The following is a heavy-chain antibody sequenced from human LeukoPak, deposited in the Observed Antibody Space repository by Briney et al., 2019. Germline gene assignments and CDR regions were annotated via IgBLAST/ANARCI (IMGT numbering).Heavy chain of an antibody. J-gene: IGHJ4*02. D-gene: IGHD3-16*01. CDR1: AFTFSSYS. CDR2: ISSSGSYI. CDR3: ARDSDVPFDY. V-gene: IGHV3-21*01. Sequence: GGSLRLSCAASAFTFSSYSMNWVRQAPGKGLEWVSSISSSGSYIYYADSVKGRFAISRDNAKNSLYLQMNSLRAEDTAVYYCARDSDVPFDYWGQGTLVTVSS.